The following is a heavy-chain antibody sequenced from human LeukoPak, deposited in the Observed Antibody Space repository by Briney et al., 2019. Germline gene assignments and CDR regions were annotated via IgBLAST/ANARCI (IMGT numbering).Heavy chain of an antibody. CDR2: IYYSGST. D-gene: IGHD2-15*01. CDR1: GGSISSSSYY. J-gene: IGHJ4*02. Sequence: SETLSLTCTVSGGSISSSSYYWGWIRQPPGKGLEWIGSIYYSGSTYYNPSLKSRVTISVDTSKNQFSLKLSSVTAADTAVYYCARDFSRPYCSGGSCYPTEDDYWGQGTLVTVSS. CDR3: ARDFSRPYCSGGSCYPTEDDY. V-gene: IGHV4-39*02.